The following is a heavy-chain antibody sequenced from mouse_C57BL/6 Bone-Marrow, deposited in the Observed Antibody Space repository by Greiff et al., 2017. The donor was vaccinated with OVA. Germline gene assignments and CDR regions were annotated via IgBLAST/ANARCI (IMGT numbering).Heavy chain of an antibody. CDR2: ISNLAYSI. Sequence: EVQLVESGGGLVQPGGSLKLSCAASGFTFSDYGMAWVRQAPRKGPEWVAFISNLAYSIYYAATVTGRFTISRENAKNTLYLEMSSLRSEDTAMYYCARGLYYDYSWFAYWGQGTLVTVSA. D-gene: IGHD2-4*01. V-gene: IGHV5-15*01. J-gene: IGHJ3*01. CDR1: GFTFSDYG. CDR3: ARGLYYDYSWFAY.